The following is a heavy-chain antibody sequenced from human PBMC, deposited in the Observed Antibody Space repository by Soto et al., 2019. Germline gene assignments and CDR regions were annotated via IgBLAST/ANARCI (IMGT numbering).Heavy chain of an antibody. D-gene: IGHD4-4*01. Sequence: QLVESGGGLVQPGGSLRLSCEASGFTFSGYWMSWVRQAPGKGLEWVAVIKHDGSVQYYVDSVKGRLTISRDNAKKQLYLQMNGLRAEDTALYYCARAPYSNAWYRFDLWGQGTLVTVSS. CDR1: GFTFSGYW. CDR2: IKHDGSVQ. J-gene: IGHJ4*02. CDR3: ARAPYSNAWYRFDL. V-gene: IGHV3-7*03.